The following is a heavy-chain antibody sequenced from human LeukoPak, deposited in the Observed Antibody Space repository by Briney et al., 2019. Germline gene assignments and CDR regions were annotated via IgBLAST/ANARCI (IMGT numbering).Heavy chain of an antibody. V-gene: IGHV1-2*06. CDR1: GYTCTGYY. D-gene: IGHD6-19*01. CDR3: ARGGVGLAVAGLFDY. CDR2: INPNSGGT. J-gene: IGHJ4*02. Sequence: ASVKVSCKASGYTCTGYYMHWVRQAPGQGLEWMGRINPNSGGTNYEQKFQGRVTMTRDTSISTAYMELSRLRSDDTAVYYCARGGVGLAVAGLFDYWGQGTLVTVSS.